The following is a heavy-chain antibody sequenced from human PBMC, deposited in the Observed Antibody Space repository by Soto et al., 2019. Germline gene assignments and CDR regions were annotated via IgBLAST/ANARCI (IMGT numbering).Heavy chain of an antibody. CDR3: ARGRPPLTGTPYYYYYYYMDV. D-gene: IGHD1-7*01. Sequence: SETLSLTCAVYGGSFSGYYWSWIRQPPGKGLEWIGEINHSGSTNYNPSLKSRVTISVDTSKNQFSLKLSSVTAADTAVYYCARGRPPLTGTPYYYYYYYMDVWGKGTTVTVSS. J-gene: IGHJ6*03. CDR1: GGSFSGYY. V-gene: IGHV4-34*01. CDR2: INHSGST.